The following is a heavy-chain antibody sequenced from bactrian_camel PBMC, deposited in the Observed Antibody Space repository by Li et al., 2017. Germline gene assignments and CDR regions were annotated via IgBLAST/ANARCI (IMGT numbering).Heavy chain of an antibody. CDR1: GFTDPSYC. Sequence: HVQLVESGGGLVQPGESLRVSCSASGFTDPSYCLGWFRQAPGKEREAVAAIDYTGTARTADSVLGRFTISKDNAKKMIYLQLNSLKTEDTAMYYCTKDYVEGLGIDYWGQGTQVTVS. D-gene: IGHD1*01. CDR3: TKDYVEGLGIDY. J-gene: IGHJ4*01. V-gene: IGHV3S1*01. CDR2: IDYTGTA.